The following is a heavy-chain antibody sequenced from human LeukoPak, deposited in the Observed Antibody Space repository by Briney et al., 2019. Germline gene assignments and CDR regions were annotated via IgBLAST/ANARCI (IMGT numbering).Heavy chain of an antibody. Sequence: GGSLRLSCAASGFIFSSYGMHWVRQAPGKGLEWVAVISYDGSDKYYADSVKGRFTISRDNSKNTLYLQMNSLRAEDTALYYCAKGYDSGWYEDYWGQGTLVTVSS. CDR3: AKGYDSGWYEDY. J-gene: IGHJ4*02. V-gene: IGHV3-30*18. D-gene: IGHD6-19*01. CDR1: GFIFSSYG. CDR2: ISYDGSDK.